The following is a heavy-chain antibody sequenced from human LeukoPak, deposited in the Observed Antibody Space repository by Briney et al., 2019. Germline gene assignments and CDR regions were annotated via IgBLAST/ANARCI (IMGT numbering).Heavy chain of an antibody. CDR3: ARVGSYYYDSSGYYYPEAFDI. V-gene: IGHV3-48*01. CDR1: GFTFSSYS. CDR2: ISSSSTI. J-gene: IGHJ3*02. Sequence: GGSLRLSCAASGFTFSSYSMNWVRQAPGKGLEWVSYISSSSTIYYADSVKGRFTISRDNAKNSLYLQMNSLRAEDTAVYYCARVGSYYYDSSGYYYPEAFDIWGQGTMVTVSS. D-gene: IGHD3-22*01.